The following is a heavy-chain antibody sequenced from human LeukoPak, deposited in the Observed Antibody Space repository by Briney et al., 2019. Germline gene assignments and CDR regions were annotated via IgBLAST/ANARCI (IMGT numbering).Heavy chain of an antibody. V-gene: IGHV3-66*01. CDR3: ARAGQLEYYFDY. Sequence: GGSLRLSCAASGFTVSSNYMSWVRQAPGKGLEWVSVIYSGGSTYYADSVKGRFTISRDNSKNTLYLQMNSLRAEDTAVYYCARAGQLEYYFDYWGQGTLVTVSS. J-gene: IGHJ4*02. CDR2: IYSGGST. D-gene: IGHD6-6*01. CDR1: GFTVSSNY.